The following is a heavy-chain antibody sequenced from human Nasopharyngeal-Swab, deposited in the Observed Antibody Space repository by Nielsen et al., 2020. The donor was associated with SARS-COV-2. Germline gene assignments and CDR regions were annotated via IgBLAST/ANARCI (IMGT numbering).Heavy chain of an antibody. J-gene: IGHJ3*02. V-gene: IGHV4-39*01. CDR2: IYYSGST. CDR3: ARRPPGIGSRAFDI. Sequence: WIRQPPGKGLEWIGSIYYSGSTYYNPSLKSRVTISVDTSKNQFTLKLSSVTAADTAVYYCARRPPGIGSRAFDIWGQGTMVTVSS. D-gene: IGHD3-10*01.